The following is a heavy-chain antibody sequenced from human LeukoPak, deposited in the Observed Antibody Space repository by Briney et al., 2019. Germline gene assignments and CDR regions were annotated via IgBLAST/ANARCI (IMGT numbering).Heavy chain of an antibody. CDR2: IFSGDST. D-gene: IGHD2-15*01. Sequence: GGSLRLSCAASGFIVSSNYMSWVRRAPGKGLEWGSVIFSGDSTYYADSVKGRFTISRDNSKNTLYLQMNSLRAEDTAVYYCARVSVGYCSGGTCDLDYWGQGTLVTVSS. CDR1: GFIVSSNY. V-gene: IGHV3-53*01. J-gene: IGHJ4*02. CDR3: ARVSVGYCSGGTCDLDY.